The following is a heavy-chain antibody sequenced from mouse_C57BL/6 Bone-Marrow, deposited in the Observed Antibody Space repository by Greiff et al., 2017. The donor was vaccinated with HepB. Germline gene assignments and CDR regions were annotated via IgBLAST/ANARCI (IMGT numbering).Heavy chain of an antibody. D-gene: IGHD4-1*01. CDR3: ARKLGRYYFDY. Sequence: EVQLQQSGPELVKPGASVKISCKASGYSFTGYYMNWVKQSPEKSLEWIGEINPSTGGTTYNQKFKAKATLTVDKSSSTAYMQLKSLTSEDSAVYYCARKLGRYYFDYWGQGTTLTVSS. CDR2: INPSTGGT. V-gene: IGHV1-42*01. CDR1: GYSFTGYY. J-gene: IGHJ2*01.